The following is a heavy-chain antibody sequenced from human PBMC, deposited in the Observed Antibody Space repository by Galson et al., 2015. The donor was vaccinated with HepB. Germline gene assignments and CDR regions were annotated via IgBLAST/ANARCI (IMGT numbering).Heavy chain of an antibody. CDR1: GFTFSSYA. CDR3: AKHFELAPAGIDY. Sequence: LRLSCAASGFTFSSYAMSWVRQAPGKGLEWVSVIGGSGGSTYYADSVKGRFTISRDISRNTLYLQMNSLGAEDTAVYYCAKHFELAPAGIDYWGQGTLVTVSS. J-gene: IGHJ4*02. CDR2: IGGSGGST. V-gene: IGHV3-23*01. D-gene: IGHD6-13*01.